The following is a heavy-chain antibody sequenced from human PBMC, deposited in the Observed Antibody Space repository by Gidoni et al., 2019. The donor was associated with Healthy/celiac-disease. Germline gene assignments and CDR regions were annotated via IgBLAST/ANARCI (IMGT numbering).Heavy chain of an antibody. Sequence: EVQLVESGGGWVQPGRSLRLSCDACGFTFADYAMHSFRQAPGTGREWVSGIGWNIGSIGYADSVKGRVTISRDNAKNSLYLQMNSLRAEDTALYYCAKDPYDILTGIDYWGQGTLVTVSS. CDR1: GFTFADYA. CDR3: AKDPYDILTGIDY. D-gene: IGHD3-9*01. CDR2: IGWNIGSI. J-gene: IGHJ4*02. V-gene: IGHV3-9*01.